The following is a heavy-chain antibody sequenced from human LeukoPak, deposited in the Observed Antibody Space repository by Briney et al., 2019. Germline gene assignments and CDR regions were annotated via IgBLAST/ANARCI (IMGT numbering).Heavy chain of an antibody. CDR1: GGTFSSYA. V-gene: IGHV1-69*13. CDR3: ARDVYDSSGYGYAFDI. CDR2: IIPIFGTA. Sequence: SVKVSCKASGGTFSSYAISWVRQAPGQGLEWMGGIIPIFGTANYAQKFQGRVTITADESTSTAYMELSSLRSEGTAVYYCARDVYDSSGYGYAFDIWGQGTMVTVSS. D-gene: IGHD3-22*01. J-gene: IGHJ3*02.